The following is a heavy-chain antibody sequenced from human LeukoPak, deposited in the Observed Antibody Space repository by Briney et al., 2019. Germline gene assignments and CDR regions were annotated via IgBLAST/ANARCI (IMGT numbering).Heavy chain of an antibody. V-gene: IGHV3-33*08. J-gene: IGHJ2*01. CDR3: ARGGGYYGDYGYFDL. CDR2: IWYDGSNK. Sequence: PGGSLRLSCAASGFTFSSYAMHWVRQAPGKGLEWVAVIWYDGSNKYYADSVKGRFAISRDNSKNTLYLQMSSLRAEDTAVYYCARGGGYYGDYGYFDLWGRGTLVTVSS. D-gene: IGHD4-17*01. CDR1: GFTFSSYA.